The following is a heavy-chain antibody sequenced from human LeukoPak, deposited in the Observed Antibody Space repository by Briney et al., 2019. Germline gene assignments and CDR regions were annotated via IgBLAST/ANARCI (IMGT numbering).Heavy chain of an antibody. V-gene: IGHV4-39*01. J-gene: IGHJ4*02. CDR3: ARLPGYYYGSGSYGYFDF. CDR1: GGSISDNSYY. CDR2: IYYSGNT. Sequence: SETLSLTCTVSGGSISDNSYYWGWIRQPPGKGLEWIGNIYYSGNTYYNPSLKSRVTISIDTSKNQFSLRLFSVTAADTALYYCARLPGYYYGSGSYGYFDFWGQGTLLTVSS. D-gene: IGHD3-10*01.